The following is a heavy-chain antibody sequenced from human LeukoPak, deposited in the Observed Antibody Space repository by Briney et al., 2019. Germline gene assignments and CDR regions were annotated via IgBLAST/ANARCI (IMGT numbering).Heavy chain of an antibody. J-gene: IGHJ4*02. V-gene: IGHV3-21*01. CDR2: ISSSSSYI. CDR3: APRGIAVAGFEY. Sequence: PGGSLRLSCAASGFTFSSDSMNWVRQAPGKGLEWVSSISSSSSYIYYADSVKGRFTISRDNAKNSPYLQMNSLRAEDTAVYYCAPRGIAVAGFEYWAQGTLVTVSS. CDR1: GFTFSSDS. D-gene: IGHD6-19*01.